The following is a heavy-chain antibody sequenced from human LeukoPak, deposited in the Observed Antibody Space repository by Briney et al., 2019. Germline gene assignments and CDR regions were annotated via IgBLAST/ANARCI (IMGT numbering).Heavy chain of an antibody. CDR3: ARASIVGATTGWFDP. V-gene: IGHV4-61*02. CDR2: IYTSGST. CDR1: GGSISSGSYY. D-gene: IGHD1-26*01. Sequence: SETLSLTCTVSGGSISSGSYYWSWIRQPAGKGLEWIGRIYTSGSTNYNPSLKSRVTISVDTSKNQFSLKLSSVTAADTAVYYCARASIVGATTGWFDPWGQRTLVTVSS. J-gene: IGHJ5*02.